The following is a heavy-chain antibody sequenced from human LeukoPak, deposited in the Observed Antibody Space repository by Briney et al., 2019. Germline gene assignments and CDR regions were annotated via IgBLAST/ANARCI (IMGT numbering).Heavy chain of an antibody. CDR3: ARRGGTVWNKDDNWFDP. CDR1: GYTFTGYY. D-gene: IGHD1/OR15-1a*01. V-gene: IGHV1-2*02. J-gene: IGHJ5*02. Sequence: ASVKVSCKASGYTFTGYYMHWVRQAPGQGLEWMGWINPNSGGTNYAQKFQGRVTMTRDTSISTAYMELSRLRSDDTAVYYCARRGGTVWNKDDNWFDPWGQETLVTVSS. CDR2: INPNSGGT.